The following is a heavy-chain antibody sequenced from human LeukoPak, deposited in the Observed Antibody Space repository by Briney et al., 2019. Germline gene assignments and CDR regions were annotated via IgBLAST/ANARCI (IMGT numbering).Heavy chain of an antibody. CDR1: GFTFDDYA. J-gene: IGHJ4*02. CDR2: ISWNSGSI. V-gene: IGHV3-9*01. CDR3: ARVVLAGYSYGYGFDY. D-gene: IGHD5-18*01. Sequence: PGRSLRLSCAASGFTFDDYAMRWVRQAPGKGLEWVSGISWNSGSIGYADSVKGRFTISRDNAKNSLYLQMNSMRAEDTALYYCARVVLAGYSYGYGFDYWGQGTVVTVSS.